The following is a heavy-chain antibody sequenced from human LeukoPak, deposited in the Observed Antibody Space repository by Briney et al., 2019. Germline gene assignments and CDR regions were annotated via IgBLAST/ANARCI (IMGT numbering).Heavy chain of an antibody. J-gene: IGHJ4*02. CDR3: ARSGLRTYYFDY. CDR1: GFTFSDYW. Sequence: PGGSLRLSCAASGFTFSDYWMNWVRQAPGRGLEWVANINQDGSETHYVDSVKGRFTFSRDSARNSLYLQMNSLRAEDTAVYYCARSGLRTYYFDYWGQGTLVTVSS. V-gene: IGHV3-7*05. CDR2: INQDGSET. D-gene: IGHD4-17*01.